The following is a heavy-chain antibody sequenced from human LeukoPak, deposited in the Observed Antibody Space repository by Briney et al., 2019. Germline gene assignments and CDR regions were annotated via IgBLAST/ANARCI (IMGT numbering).Heavy chain of an antibody. V-gene: IGHV3-7*01. D-gene: IGHD3-22*01. J-gene: IGHJ1*01. CDR3: ATYSSLNRREFQF. CDR1: GFTFSNYW. CDR2: IKTDGSET. Sequence: GGSLRLSFEGSGFTFSNYWMGWVRQAPGKGLQWVANIKTDGSETYYVDSVKDRFTISRDNAKNSLYLQMNSLRAEDTAVYYCATYSSLNRREFQFWGQGTLLTVSS.